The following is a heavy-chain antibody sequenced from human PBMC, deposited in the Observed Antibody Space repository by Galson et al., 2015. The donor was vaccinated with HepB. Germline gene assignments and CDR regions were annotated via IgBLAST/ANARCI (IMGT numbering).Heavy chain of an antibody. CDR1: GGSISSYY. D-gene: IGHD2-2*01. J-gene: IGHJ5*02. CDR3: ARVDLYCSSTSCYGFDP. CDR2: IYYSGST. V-gene: IGHV4-59*01. Sequence: ETLSLTCTVSGGSISSYYWSWIRQPPGQGLEWIGYIYYSGSTNYNPSLKSRVTISVDTSKNQFSLKLSSVTAADTAVYYCARVDLYCSSTSCYGFDPWGQGTLVTVSS.